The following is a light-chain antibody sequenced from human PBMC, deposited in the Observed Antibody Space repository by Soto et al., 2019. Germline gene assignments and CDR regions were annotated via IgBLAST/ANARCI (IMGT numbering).Light chain of an antibody. CDR3: QQYDNSVWT. J-gene: IGKJ1*01. CDR2: GAS. V-gene: IGKV3-20*01. CDR1: RSVSANN. Sequence: IVLTQSPGTLSSSPGERATLSCRASRSVSANNLAWYQQRPGQAPRLLIYGASRRATGIPDRFSGSGSGTDFILTISRLEPEDVAVYYCQQYDNSVWTFGQGTKVEIK.